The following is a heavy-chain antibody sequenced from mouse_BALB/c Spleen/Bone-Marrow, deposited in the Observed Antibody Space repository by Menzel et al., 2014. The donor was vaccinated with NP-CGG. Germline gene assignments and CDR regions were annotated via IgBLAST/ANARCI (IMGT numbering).Heavy chain of an antibody. V-gene: IGHV5-6-3*01. CDR1: GFPLSSYG. CDR3: ARDRTYYYGMDY. CDR2: INSNGGST. J-gene: IGHJ4*01. Sequence: EVKLVESGGGLVQPGGSLKLSCAASGFPLSSYGMSWVRQTPDKRLELVATINSNGGSTYYPDSVKGRFTISRDNAKNTLYLQMSSLKSEDSAMFYCARDRTYYYGMDYWGQGTSVTVSS.